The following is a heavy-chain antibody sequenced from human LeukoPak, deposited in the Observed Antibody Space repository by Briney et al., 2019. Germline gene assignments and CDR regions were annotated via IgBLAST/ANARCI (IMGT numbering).Heavy chain of an antibody. CDR3: ARSSSWYLVFDY. CDR1: GGSISSGGYY. D-gene: IGHD6-13*01. V-gene: IGHV4-30-2*01. CDR2: IYHSGST. Sequence: PSETLSLTCTVSGGSISSGGYYWSWIRQPPGKGLERIGYIYHSGSTYYNPSLKSRVTISVDRSKNQFSLKLSSVTAADTAVYYCARSSSWYLVFDYWGQGTLVTVSS. J-gene: IGHJ4*02.